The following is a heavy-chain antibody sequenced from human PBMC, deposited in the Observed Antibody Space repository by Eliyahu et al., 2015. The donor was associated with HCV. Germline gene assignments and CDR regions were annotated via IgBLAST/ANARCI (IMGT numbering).Heavy chain of an antibody. CDR3: AGGKNWFDP. CDR1: GDXISSNSAV. V-gene: IGHV6-1*01. Sequence: QVQLQQSGPGLVKPSQXXSLTXAISGDXISSNSAVWNWIRQSPSRGLEWLGRTYYRSRWYNDYAVSVKSRITINPDTSKNQFSLQLNSVTPEDTAVYYCAGGKNWFDPWGQGTLVTVSS. J-gene: IGHJ5*02. D-gene: IGHD3-16*01. CDR2: TYYRSRWYN.